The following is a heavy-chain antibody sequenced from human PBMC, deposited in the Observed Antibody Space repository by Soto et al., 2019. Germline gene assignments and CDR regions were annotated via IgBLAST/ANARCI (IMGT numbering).Heavy chain of an antibody. D-gene: IGHD1-1*01. J-gene: IGHJ4*02. V-gene: IGHV3-23*01. CDR2: SGSGGRA. CDR3: AKATGTTLY. CDR1: GFTFSSYA. Sequence: EVQLLVSGGGLVQPGGSLRLSCEASGFTFSSYAMTWVRQAPGKGLEWVSASGSGGRAFYSDSVKGRFTISRDNSRNTLYLQLHSLRVDDTAVYLCAKATGTTLYWGQGTLVTVSS.